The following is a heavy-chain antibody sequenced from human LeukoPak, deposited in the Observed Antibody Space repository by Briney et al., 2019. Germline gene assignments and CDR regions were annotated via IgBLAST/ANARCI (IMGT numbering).Heavy chain of an antibody. V-gene: IGHV4-34*01. J-gene: IGHJ4*02. CDR2: NNHGGST. D-gene: IGHD3-9*01. Sequence: SETLSLTCAVYGGSFSGYYWSWIRQPPGRGLEWIGENNHGGSTNYNPSLKSRLTISVDTSKNQFSLKLSSVTAADTAVYYCAREGVYYDILAAYYRPYYFDFWGQGTLVTVYS. CDR1: GGSFSGYY. CDR3: AREGVYYDILAAYYRPYYFDF.